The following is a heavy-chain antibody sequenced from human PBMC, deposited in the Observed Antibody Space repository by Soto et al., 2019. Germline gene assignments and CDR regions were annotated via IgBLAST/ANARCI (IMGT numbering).Heavy chain of an antibody. CDR1: GFTFSSYA. J-gene: IGHJ4*02. V-gene: IGHV3-23*01. CDR2: ISGSGGST. CDR3: AKANPHRNHIVVVPAHFDY. Sequence: GGSLRLSCAASGFTFSSYAMSWVRQAPGKGLEWVSAISGSGGSTYYADSVKGRFTISRDNSKNTLYLQMNSLRAEDTAVYYCAKANPHRNHIVVVPAHFDYWGQGTLVTVSS. D-gene: IGHD2-2*01.